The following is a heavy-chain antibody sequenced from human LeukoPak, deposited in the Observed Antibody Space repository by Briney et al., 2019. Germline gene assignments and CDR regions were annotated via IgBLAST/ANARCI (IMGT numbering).Heavy chain of an antibody. CDR1: GGSISSYY. CDR3: ARGDSGYDSGFDY. J-gene: IGHJ4*02. D-gene: IGHD5-12*01. V-gene: IGHV4-59*01. Sequence: SETLSLTCTVSGGSISSYYWSWIRQPPGKGLEWIGYIYYSGSTNYNPSLKSRVTISVDTSKNQFSLKLSSVTAAGTAVYYCARGDSGYDSGFDYWGQGTLVTVSS. CDR2: IYYSGST.